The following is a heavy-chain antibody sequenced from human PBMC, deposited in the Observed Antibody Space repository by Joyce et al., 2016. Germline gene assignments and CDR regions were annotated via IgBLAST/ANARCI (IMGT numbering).Heavy chain of an antibody. D-gene: IGHD6-19*01. CDR1: GYTFTSYY. J-gene: IGHJ4*02. CDR3: ARVPYASGWYPPGGTLEY. V-gene: IGHV1-18*04. Sequence: QVQLVQSGAEVKKPGASVKVSCKTSGYTFTSYYISWVRQAPGQGLAWMGWISVYNGKTNYAQKYQDRVTRTTDTSTRTAYMELRSQRSDDTAVYYCARVPYASGWYPPGGTLEYWGQGTLVTVSS. CDR2: ISVYNGKT.